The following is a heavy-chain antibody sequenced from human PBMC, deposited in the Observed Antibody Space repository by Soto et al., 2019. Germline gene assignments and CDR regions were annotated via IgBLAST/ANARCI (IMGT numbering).Heavy chain of an antibody. J-gene: IGHJ6*01. V-gene: IGHV4-59*01. CDR1: GGPISRYY. Sequence: QVQMQESGPGLVTPSATLSLTCRISGGPISRYYWNWIRQAPGKGLEWIGFISYSGSTNHNPALTSRETISVDTSKDQISLRLNSVTAADSAVYYCASVQSTIWGYYYAVDVWGQGATVTGSS. CDR3: ASVQSTIWGYYYAVDV. CDR2: ISYSGST. D-gene: IGHD2-2*01.